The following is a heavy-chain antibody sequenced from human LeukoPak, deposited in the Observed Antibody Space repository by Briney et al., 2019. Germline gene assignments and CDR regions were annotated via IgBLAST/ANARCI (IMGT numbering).Heavy chain of an antibody. CDR3: AKGKDVWGSYRTEFDF. CDR2: ISGSGNNT. V-gene: IGHV3-23*01. CDR1: GLRFSSYA. D-gene: IGHD3-16*02. J-gene: IGHJ4*02. Sequence: GGSLRLSCAASGLRFSSYAMSWVRQAPGKGLEWVSVISGSGNNTYYADSVKGRFTISRDNSKNTLYLQMNSLRAEDTAVYYCAKGKDVWGSYRTEFDFWGQGTPVTVSS.